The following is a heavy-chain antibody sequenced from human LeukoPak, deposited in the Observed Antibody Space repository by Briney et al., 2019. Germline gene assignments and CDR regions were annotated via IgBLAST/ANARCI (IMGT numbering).Heavy chain of an antibody. V-gene: IGHV4-30-4*01. J-gene: IGHJ4*02. CDR3: AREPYYDFWSGNNGYFDY. CDR1: GGSISSGDYY. CDR2: IYYSGST. D-gene: IGHD3-3*01. Sequence: SETLSLTCTVSGGSISSGDYYWSWIRQPPGKGLEWIGYIYYSGSTCYNPSLKSRVTISVDTSKNQFSLKLSSVTAADTAVYYCAREPYYDFWSGNNGYFDYWGQGTLVTVSS.